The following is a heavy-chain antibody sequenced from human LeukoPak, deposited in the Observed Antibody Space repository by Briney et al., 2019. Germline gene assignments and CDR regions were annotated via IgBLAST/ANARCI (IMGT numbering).Heavy chain of an antibody. CDR2: IRYDGSNK. CDR1: GFTFSSYG. D-gene: IGHD4-23*01. V-gene: IGHV3-30*02. CDR3: AKAARWPEYYFDY. J-gene: IGHJ4*02. Sequence: GGFLRLSCAASGFTFSSYGMHWVRQAPGKGLEWVAFIRYDGSNKYYADSVKGRFTNSKDNSKKTLYLQMDSLRAEDTAVYYCAKAARWPEYYFDYWGQGTLVTVSS.